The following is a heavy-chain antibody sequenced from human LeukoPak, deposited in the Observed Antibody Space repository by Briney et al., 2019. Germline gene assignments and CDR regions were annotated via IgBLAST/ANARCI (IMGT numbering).Heavy chain of an antibody. V-gene: IGHV4-59*01. J-gene: IGHJ4*02. CDR3: VRDVYGDPFDY. CDR2: IHSTEST. D-gene: IGHD4-17*01. CDR1: GGSISSYY. Sequence: SETLSLTCTVSGGSISSYYWSWIRQPPGKGLEWVGYIHSTESTIYNPSLKSRVTISVDTSKNQFSLKLSSVTAADTAVYYCVRDVYGDPFDYWGQETLVTVSS.